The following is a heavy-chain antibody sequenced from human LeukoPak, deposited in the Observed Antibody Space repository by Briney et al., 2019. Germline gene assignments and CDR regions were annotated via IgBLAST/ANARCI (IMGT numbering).Heavy chain of an antibody. CDR2: INPSGGST. D-gene: IGHD5-24*01. CDR3: ARDEARDGYTNYLDY. V-gene: IGHV1-46*01. J-gene: IGHJ4*02. Sequence: ASVKVSCKTSGYTFTNYYIHWVRQAPGQGLEWMGIINPSGGSTVYLQEFQDRVTMTRDTSTSTVSMELGSLRSEDTAVYYCARDEARDGYTNYLDYWGLGTLVTVSS. CDR1: GYTFTNYY.